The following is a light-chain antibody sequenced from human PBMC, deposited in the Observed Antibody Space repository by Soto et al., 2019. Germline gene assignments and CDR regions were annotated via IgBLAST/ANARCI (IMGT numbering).Light chain of an antibody. V-gene: IGKV3-15*01. CDR2: DVS. J-gene: IGKJ5*01. CDR3: QQYNNWPFS. Sequence: EIVMTKSPATLFVSPGDRSIVSAVSGEGFTTNFAWYQQKSGQSPRLLIYDVSHRATGVPARFSGTGSETDFTLTISGLQSEDSAVYFCQQYNNWPFSFGQGTRLEIK. CDR1: EGFTTN.